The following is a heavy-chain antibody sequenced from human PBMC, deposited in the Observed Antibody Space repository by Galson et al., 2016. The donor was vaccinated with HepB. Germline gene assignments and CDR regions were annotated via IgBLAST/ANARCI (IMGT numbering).Heavy chain of an antibody. Sequence: QSGAEVKKPGESLTISCKASGFSFSNYWIAWVRQMPGKGLEWMGIIYGRDSETTYSPSFQGQVTIPADKSIRTASMQWSRPQASDTANYYCARQRSRTHPFDIWGQGTQVTVSS. V-gene: IGHV5-51*01. CDR3: ARQRSRTHPFDI. J-gene: IGHJ4*02. CDR1: GFSFSNYW. CDR2: IYGRDSET.